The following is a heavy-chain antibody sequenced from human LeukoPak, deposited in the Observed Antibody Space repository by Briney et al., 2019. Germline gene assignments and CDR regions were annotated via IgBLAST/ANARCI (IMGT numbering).Heavy chain of an antibody. Sequence: TGGSLRLSCAASGFTFSSYWMHWVRQAPGKGLVWVSRINTDGSSTSYADSVKGRFTISRDNAKNSLYLQMNSLRAEDMALYYCAKDSQGYSYGYFDYWGQGTLVTVSS. CDR1: GFTFSSYW. J-gene: IGHJ4*02. V-gene: IGHV3-74*01. CDR2: INTDGSST. D-gene: IGHD5-18*01. CDR3: AKDSQGYSYGYFDY.